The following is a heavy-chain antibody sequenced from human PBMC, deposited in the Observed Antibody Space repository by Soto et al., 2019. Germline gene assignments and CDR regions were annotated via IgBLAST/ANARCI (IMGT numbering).Heavy chain of an antibody. J-gene: IGHJ4*02. V-gene: IGHV3-74*01. CDR3: AREYGELYVGLDY. CDR2: INSDGSST. D-gene: IGHD3-10*01. CDR1: GFTFSSYA. Sequence: EVQLLESGGGLVQPGGSLRLSCAASGFTFSSYAMSWVRQAPGKGLEWVSRINSDGSSTSYADSVKGRFTISRDNAKNTLYLQMNSLRAEDTAVYYCAREYGELYVGLDYWGQGTLVTVSS.